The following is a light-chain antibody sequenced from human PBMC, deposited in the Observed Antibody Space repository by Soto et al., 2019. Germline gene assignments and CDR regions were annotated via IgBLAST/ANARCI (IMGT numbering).Light chain of an antibody. J-gene: IGLJ1*01. CDR3: SSYTSSSPDV. Sequence: QSALTQPPSVSGSPGQSITISCTGTSSDVGGYNYVSWYQQYPGKAPKLMIYDVSNRPSGVSNRFSGSKSGNTASLTISGLQAEDEADYYCSSYTSSSPDVFGTGTKVTVL. CDR1: SSDVGGYNY. CDR2: DVS. V-gene: IGLV2-14*01.